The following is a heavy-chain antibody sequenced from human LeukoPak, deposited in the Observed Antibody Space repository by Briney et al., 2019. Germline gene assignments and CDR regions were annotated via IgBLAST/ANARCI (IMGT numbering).Heavy chain of an antibody. J-gene: IGHJ4*02. CDR2: ISSTSSYI. Sequence: GSPRLSCAASGFTFSTYSMNWVCQAPGKGLEWVSSISSTSSYIYYADSVKGRSTISRDNAQKSHYLQMNSLRAEDTAVYYCARVGYSSGWYFDYCGQGALFPASS. D-gene: IGHD6-19*01. CDR3: ARVGYSSGWYFDY. CDR1: GFTFSTYS. V-gene: IGHV3-21*01.